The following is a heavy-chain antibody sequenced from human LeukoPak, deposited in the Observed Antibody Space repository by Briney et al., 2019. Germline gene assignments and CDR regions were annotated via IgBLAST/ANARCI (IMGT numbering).Heavy chain of an antibody. CDR2: IYPGDPDT. CDR3: ATRVSVGPFDY. V-gene: IGHV5-51*01. CDR1: GYSFTNYW. J-gene: IGHJ4*02. D-gene: IGHD1-26*01. Sequence: GESLKISCKGSGYSFTNYWIGWVRQMPGKGLECMGIIYPGDPDTRYSPSFQGQVTISADKSISSAYLQWSSLKTSDTAIYFCATRVSVGPFDYWGQGTLVTVSS.